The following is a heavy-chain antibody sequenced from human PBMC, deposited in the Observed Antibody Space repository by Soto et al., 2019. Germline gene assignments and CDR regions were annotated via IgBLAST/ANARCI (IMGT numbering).Heavy chain of an antibody. Sequence: EVQLLESGGGLVQPGGSLRLSCAASGFTFSSYAMSWVRQAPGKGLEWVSAISGSGGSTYYADSVKGRFTISRDNSMNTLYLQMNSLRAEDTAVYYCAKDRTVKNYYGSGSYYPWGQGTLVTVSS. J-gene: IGHJ5*02. CDR1: GFTFSSYA. CDR2: ISGSGGST. V-gene: IGHV3-23*01. CDR3: AKDRTVKNYYGSGSYYP. D-gene: IGHD3-10*01.